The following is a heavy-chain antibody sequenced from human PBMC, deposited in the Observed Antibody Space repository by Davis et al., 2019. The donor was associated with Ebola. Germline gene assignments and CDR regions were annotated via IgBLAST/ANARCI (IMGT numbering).Heavy chain of an antibody. CDR2: IYYSGST. CDR1: GCSISSYY. J-gene: IGHJ6*02. V-gene: IGHV4-59*08. D-gene: IGHD2-2*02. Sequence: MPSETLSLTCTVSGCSISSYYWSWIRQPPGKGLEWIGYIYYSGSTNYNPSLKSRVTIYVDTSKNQFSLKLSSVTAADTAVYYCARRSPMGSCSSTSCYTGCTYYYYYGMDVWGQGTTVTVSS. CDR3: ARRSPMGSCSSTSCYTGCTYYYYYGMDV.